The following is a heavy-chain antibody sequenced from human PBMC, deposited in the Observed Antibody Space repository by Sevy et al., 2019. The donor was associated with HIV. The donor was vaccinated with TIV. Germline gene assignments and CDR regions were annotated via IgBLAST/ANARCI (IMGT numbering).Heavy chain of an antibody. CDR1: GGSMTSYY. Sequence: SETLSLSCTVSGGSMTSYYWSWIRQPPGKGLEWIGYIYYSGSTNYNPSLKSRVTMSVDTSKNQFSLTLISVSAADTAVYHCARYVGMGNYFDYWGQRALVTVSS. CDR3: ARYVGMGNYFDY. J-gene: IGHJ4*02. V-gene: IGHV4-59*13. D-gene: IGHD7-27*01. CDR2: IYYSGST.